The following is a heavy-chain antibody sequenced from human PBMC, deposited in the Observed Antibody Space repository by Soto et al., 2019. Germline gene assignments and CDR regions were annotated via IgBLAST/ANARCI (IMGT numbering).Heavy chain of an antibody. CDR2: ISATGGGT. Sequence: GGSLRLSCAASGFKFSNYAMSWVLQAPGKGLEWVSLISATGGGTYYADSVKGRFTISRDNSHNTLYLQVHSLTADDTAVYYCAKDRRAAGNSAFYFDFWGQGAQVTVSS. J-gene: IGHJ4*02. CDR3: AKDRRAAGNSAFYFDF. V-gene: IGHV3-23*01. D-gene: IGHD6-25*01. CDR1: GFKFSNYA.